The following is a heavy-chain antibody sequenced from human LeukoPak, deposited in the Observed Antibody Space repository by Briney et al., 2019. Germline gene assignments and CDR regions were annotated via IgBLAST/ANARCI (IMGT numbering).Heavy chain of an antibody. D-gene: IGHD1-1*01. V-gene: IGHV4-34*01. CDR1: GGSFSGYY. Sequence: SETLSLTCAVCGGSFSGYYWSWIRQPPGKGLEWIGEINHSGSTNYNPSLKSRVTISVDTSKNQFSLKLSSVTAADTAAYYCARVNGVYYYYGMDVWGQGTTVTVSS. CDR2: INHSGST. CDR3: ARVNGVYYYYGMDV. J-gene: IGHJ6*02.